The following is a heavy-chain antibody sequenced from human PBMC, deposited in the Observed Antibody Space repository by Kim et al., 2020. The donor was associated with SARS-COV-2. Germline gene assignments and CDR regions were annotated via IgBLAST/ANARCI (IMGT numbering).Heavy chain of an antibody. D-gene: IGHD5-18*01. V-gene: IGHV3-23*01. J-gene: IGHJ3*02. CDR3: AKFVGYSYGPDAFDI. Sequence: DSVKGRFTISRDNSKNTLYLQMNSLSAEDTAVYYCAKFVGYSYGPDAFDIWGQGTMVTVSS.